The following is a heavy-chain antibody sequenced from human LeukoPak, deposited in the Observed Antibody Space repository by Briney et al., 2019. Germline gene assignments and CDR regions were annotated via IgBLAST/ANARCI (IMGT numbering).Heavy chain of an antibody. V-gene: IGHV4-39*07. Sequence: KPSETLSLTCTVSGDSMSGGSDFWGWIRQPPGKGLEWIGNIYSSGSSYSNPSVESRVTMSIDMSKRQFSLKLRSVTAADTAVYYCARQAGQWLVGPWGQGTLVTVSS. CDR1: GDSMSGGSDF. CDR3: ARQAGQWLVGP. CDR2: IYSSGSS. J-gene: IGHJ5*02. D-gene: IGHD6-19*01.